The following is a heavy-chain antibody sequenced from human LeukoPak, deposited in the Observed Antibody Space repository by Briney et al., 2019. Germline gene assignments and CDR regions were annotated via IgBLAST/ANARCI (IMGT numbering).Heavy chain of an antibody. CDR2: INHSGST. CDR3: ARGPGHFDY. CDR1: GGSFSGYY. D-gene: IGHD7-27*01. J-gene: IGHJ4*02. Sequence: PSETLSLTCAVYGGSFSGYYWSWIRQPPGKGLEWIGEINHSGSTNYNPSLKSRVTISVDTSKNQFSLKLSSATAADTAVYYCARGPGHFDYWGQGTLVTVSS. V-gene: IGHV4-34*01.